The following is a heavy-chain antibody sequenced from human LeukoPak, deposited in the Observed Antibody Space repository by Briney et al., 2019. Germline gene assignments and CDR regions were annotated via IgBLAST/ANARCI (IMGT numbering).Heavy chain of an antibody. CDR1: GGSIRGSDFY. D-gene: IGHD3-22*01. Sequence: SETLSLTCTVSGGSIRGSDFYWGWIRQPPGKGLEWIGSIYYSGSTYYNPSLKSRVTISVDTSKNQFSLKLSSVTAADTAVYYCARHNYDSSGLPYYFDHWGQGTLVTVSS. CDR2: IYYSGST. CDR3: ARHNYDSSGLPYYFDH. V-gene: IGHV4-39*01. J-gene: IGHJ4*02.